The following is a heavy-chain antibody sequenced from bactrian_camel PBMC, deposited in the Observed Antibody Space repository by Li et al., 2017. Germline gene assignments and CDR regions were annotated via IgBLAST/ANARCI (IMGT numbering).Heavy chain of an antibody. CDR2: IHSRHGNT. Sequence: QLVESGGGSAQAGGSLRLSCVLSGYTYNTLCMGWFRQAPGKEREGVAYIHSRHGNTAYDDSVRGRFTISQGNAKSTLYLQMNSLKPEDTAMYYCAASVGGQYCSAPYLIRAQEKGTAYRGQGTQVTVS. J-gene: IGHJ4*01. V-gene: IGHV3S63*01. CDR3: AASVGGQYCSAPYLIRAQEKGTAY. CDR1: GYTYNTLC. D-gene: IGHD2*01.